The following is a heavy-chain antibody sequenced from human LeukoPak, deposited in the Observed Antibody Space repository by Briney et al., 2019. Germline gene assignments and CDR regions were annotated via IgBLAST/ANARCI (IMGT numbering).Heavy chain of an antibody. Sequence: SETLSLTCTVSGGSISSYYWSWIRQPPGKGLDWIGYIYYTGSTKYNPSLKSRVTISVDTSKNQFSLELSSVTAADTAVYYCARVVVHGHSDYWGQGTLVTVSP. CDR1: GGSISSYY. J-gene: IGHJ4*02. V-gene: IGHV4-59*01. D-gene: IGHD2-2*01. CDR2: IYYTGST. CDR3: ARVVVHGHSDY.